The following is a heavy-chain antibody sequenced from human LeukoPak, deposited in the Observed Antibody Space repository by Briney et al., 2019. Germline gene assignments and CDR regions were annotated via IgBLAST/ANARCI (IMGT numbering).Heavy chain of an antibody. CDR3: ASGRQLGY. V-gene: IGHV3-7*01. J-gene: IGHJ4*02. Sequence: QPGGSLSLSCAASGFTFSNYWMSWVRQAPGKGLEWVANIKEDGCEKYYVDSVKGRFTISRDNARNSLYLQMNSLRAEDTAVYYCASGRQLGYWGQGTLVTVSS. CDR2: IKEDGCEK. CDR1: GFTFSNYW. D-gene: IGHD6-13*01.